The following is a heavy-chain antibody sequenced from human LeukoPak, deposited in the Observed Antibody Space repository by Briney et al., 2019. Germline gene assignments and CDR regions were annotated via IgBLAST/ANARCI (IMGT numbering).Heavy chain of an antibody. V-gene: IGHV3-30*02. D-gene: IGHD1-7*01. J-gene: IGHJ4*02. CDR1: GFTFATYG. Sequence: GGSLRLSCAASGFTFATYGMHWVRLAPGKGLEWVAFIQNDEIDKFYADSVRGRFTVSRDNAKNSLYLQMNSLRAEDTAIYYCAREDDWNYEDYWGQGTLVTVSS. CDR2: IQNDEIDK. CDR3: AREDDWNYEDY.